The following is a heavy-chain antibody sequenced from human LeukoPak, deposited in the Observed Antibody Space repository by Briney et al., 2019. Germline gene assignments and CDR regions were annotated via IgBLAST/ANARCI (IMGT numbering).Heavy chain of an antibody. Sequence: GESLKISCQGSGYTFATYWIGWVRQMPGKGLEWMGVIYPGDSDTRCSPSFQGQVTISADKSINTAYLHWSSLKASDTAMYYCARHSDIVATTLDYWGQGTLVTVSS. J-gene: IGHJ4*02. D-gene: IGHD5-12*01. CDR3: ARHSDIVATTLDY. CDR1: GYTFATYW. CDR2: IYPGDSDT. V-gene: IGHV5-51*01.